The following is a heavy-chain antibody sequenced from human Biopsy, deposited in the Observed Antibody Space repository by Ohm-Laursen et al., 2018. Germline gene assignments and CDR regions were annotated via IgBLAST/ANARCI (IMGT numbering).Heavy chain of an antibody. V-gene: IGHV1-2*02. CDR1: SYTFTDES. D-gene: IGHD2-8*01. CDR3: ARDPLNGHRHFDY. Sequence: SVKASRTVSSYTFTDESIRWIRQAPGQGLEWLGFIKCKTGATNYAQKFQGTVTMTRDTSINSAYLAMGSLRAADTAIYYCARDPLNGHRHFDYWGQGSLVTVSS. J-gene: IGHJ4*02. CDR2: IKCKTGAT.